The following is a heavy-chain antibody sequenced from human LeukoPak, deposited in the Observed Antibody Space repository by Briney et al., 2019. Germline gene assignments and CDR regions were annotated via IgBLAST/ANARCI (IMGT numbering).Heavy chain of an antibody. Sequence: SETLSLTCTVSGDSISSFYWSWIRQPPGKGLEWIGYMYNSGSTNYNPSLRSRVSISVDTSKNHFPLKLSSVTAADTAVYYCARLSFDYVGGAFDIWGQGTMVTVSS. CDR1: GDSISSFY. J-gene: IGHJ3*02. CDR3: ARLSFDYVGGAFDI. V-gene: IGHV4-59*08. D-gene: IGHD3-16*01. CDR2: MYNSGST.